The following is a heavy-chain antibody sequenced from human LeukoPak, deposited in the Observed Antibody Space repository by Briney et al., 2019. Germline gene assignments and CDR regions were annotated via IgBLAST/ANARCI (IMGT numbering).Heavy chain of an antibody. CDR1: GFTFGSYA. CDR3: ARLSNVGGTTDY. D-gene: IGHD1-7*01. CDR2: ISYDGSNK. Sequence: PGRSLRLSCAASGFTFGSYAMHWVRQAPGKGLEWVAVISYDGSNKYYADSVKGRFTISRDNSKNTLYLQMNSLRAEDTAVYYCARLSNVGGTTDYWGQGTLVTVSS. V-gene: IGHV3-30*04. J-gene: IGHJ4*02.